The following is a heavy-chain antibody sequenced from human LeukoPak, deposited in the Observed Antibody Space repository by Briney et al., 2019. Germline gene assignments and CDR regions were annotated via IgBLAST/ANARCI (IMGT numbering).Heavy chain of an antibody. D-gene: IGHD3-16*02. CDR3: ARSRGDYVWGSYRSFFDY. V-gene: IGHV4-4*07. J-gene: IGHJ4*02. CDR2: IYTSGST. CDR1: GGSISSYY. Sequence: PSETLSLTCTVSGGSISSYYWSWIRQPAGKGLEWIGRIYTSGSTNYNPSLKSRVTMSVDTSKNQFSLKLSSVTAADTAVYYCARSRGDYVWGSYRSFFDYWGQGTLVTVSS.